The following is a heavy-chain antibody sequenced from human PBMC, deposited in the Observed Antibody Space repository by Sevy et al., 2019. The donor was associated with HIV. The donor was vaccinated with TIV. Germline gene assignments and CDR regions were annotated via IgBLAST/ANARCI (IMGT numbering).Heavy chain of an antibody. J-gene: IGHJ3*01. CDR1: GFTSTPYA. CDR2: ISGSGAIT. V-gene: IGHV3-23*01. Sequence: GGSLRLSCATSGFTSTPYAVAWVRQAPGKGLEWVAAISGSGAITYYADSRKALLIISRDRTNNTVYLQMKRLRAEDTALYYCAKDRYYFDSSGYYYHHDAFDVWGRGTMVTVSS. CDR3: AKDRYYFDSSGYYYHHDAFDV. D-gene: IGHD3-22*01.